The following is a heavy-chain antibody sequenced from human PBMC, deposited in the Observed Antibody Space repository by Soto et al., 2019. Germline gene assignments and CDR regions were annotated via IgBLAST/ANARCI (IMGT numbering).Heavy chain of an antibody. CDR2: INHSGST. CDR1: GGSFSGYY. J-gene: IGHJ4*02. Sequence: PSETLSLTCAVYGGSFSGYYWSWIRQPPGKGLEWIGEINHSGSTNYNPSLKSRVTISVDTSKNQFSLTLSSVTAADTAVYYCARGGYDFWSGYYSSHDYWGQGTLVTVSS. D-gene: IGHD3-3*01. CDR3: ARGGYDFWSGYYSSHDY. V-gene: IGHV4-34*01.